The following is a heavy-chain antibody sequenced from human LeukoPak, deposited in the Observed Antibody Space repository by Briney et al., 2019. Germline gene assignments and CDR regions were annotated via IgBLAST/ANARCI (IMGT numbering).Heavy chain of an antibody. Sequence: SETLSLTCTVSSGSISGSSYFWGWIRQPPGKGLEWIGSIYYSGSTYYNPSLKSRVTISVDTSKNQFSLKLSSVTAADTAVYYCARDWGDVCDDFDMWGQGTMVTVSS. D-gene: IGHD3-16*01. J-gene: IGHJ3*02. CDR1: SGSISGSSYF. CDR2: IYYSGST. V-gene: IGHV4-39*02. CDR3: ARDWGDVCDDFDM.